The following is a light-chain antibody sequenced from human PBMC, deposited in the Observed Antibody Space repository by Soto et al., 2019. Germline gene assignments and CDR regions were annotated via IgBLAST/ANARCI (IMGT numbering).Light chain of an antibody. V-gene: IGKV3-20*01. J-gene: IGKJ4*01. Sequence: EIVLTQSPGTLSLSPGERATLSCRASQSVSSNHLAWYKQKPGQAPRLLIYGASSRATGIPDRFSGSGSGTDFTLTINRLEPEDFAVYYCQQYGSSPAFGGGTKVEIK. CDR2: GAS. CDR3: QQYGSSPA. CDR1: QSVSSNH.